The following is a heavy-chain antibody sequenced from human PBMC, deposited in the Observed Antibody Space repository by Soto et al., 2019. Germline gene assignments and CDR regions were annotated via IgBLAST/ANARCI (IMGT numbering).Heavy chain of an antibody. CDR2: IKSKTDGGTT. Sequence: AGGSLRLSCAASGFTFSNAWMSWVRQAPGKGLEWVGRIKSKTDGGTTDYAAPVKGRFTISRDDSKNTLYLQMNSLKTEDTAVYYCTTGVAYCGGDCAPDYWGQGTLVTVSS. D-gene: IGHD2-21*02. CDR1: GFTFSNAW. CDR3: TTGVAYCGGDCAPDY. V-gene: IGHV3-15*01. J-gene: IGHJ4*02.